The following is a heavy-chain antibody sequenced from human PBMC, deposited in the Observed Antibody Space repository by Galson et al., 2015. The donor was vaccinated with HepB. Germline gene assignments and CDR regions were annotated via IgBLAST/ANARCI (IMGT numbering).Heavy chain of an antibody. CDR2: IYSGGST. CDR3: ARMVVITTDAFDI. V-gene: IGHV3-53*04. D-gene: IGHD3-22*01. J-gene: IGHJ3*02. CDR1: GFTVSSNY. Sequence: GSLRLSCAASGFTVSSNYMSWVRQAPGKGLEWVSVIYSGGSTYYAGSVKGRFTISRHNSKNTLYLQMNSLRAEDTAVYYCARMVVITTDAFDIWGQGTMVTVSS.